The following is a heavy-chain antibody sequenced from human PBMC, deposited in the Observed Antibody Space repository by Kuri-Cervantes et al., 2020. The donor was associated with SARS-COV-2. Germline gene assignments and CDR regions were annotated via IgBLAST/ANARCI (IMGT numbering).Heavy chain of an antibody. J-gene: IGHJ5*02. V-gene: IGHV3-33*01. CDR1: GFIFNSYG. D-gene: IGHD2-21*02. Sequence: GESLKISCAASGFIFNSYGMHWVRQAPGKGLEWVAVIWYDESNKYYADSVKGRFTISRDNSKNTLYLQMNSLRAEDTAVYYCARDRGGGGDPIAYNWFDPWGQGTLVTVSS. CDR2: IWYDESNK. CDR3: ARDRGGGGDPIAYNWFDP.